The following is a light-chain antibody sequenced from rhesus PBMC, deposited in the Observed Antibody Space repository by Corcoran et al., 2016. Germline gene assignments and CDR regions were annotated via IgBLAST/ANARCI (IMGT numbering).Light chain of an antibody. CDR2: DDN. J-gene: IGLJ2*01. V-gene: IGLV3-36*02. CDR1: KIESEA. CDR3: QLWDGSRNRAL. Sequence: SYEVTQPCSVSVSQGQTARLTCGGNKIESEAVQWYKQKPAQAPVLVMCDDNFRPSGIPDRFSGSKSGNTATLTISWVEAGDEADYYGQLWDGSRNRALFGGGTRLTVV.